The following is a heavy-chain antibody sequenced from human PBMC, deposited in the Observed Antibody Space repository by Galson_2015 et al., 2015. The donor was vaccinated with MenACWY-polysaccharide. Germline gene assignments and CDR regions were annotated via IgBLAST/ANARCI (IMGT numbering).Heavy chain of an antibody. V-gene: IGHV3-30*09. CDR2: ISYDATNK. J-gene: IGHJ4*02. D-gene: IGHD4-17*01. Sequence: IISYDATNKYYADSVKGRFAISRDNSKNTLYLQMNSLRAEDTAVYYCARAHNSGDYENWGQGTLVTVSS. CDR3: ARAHNSGDYEN.